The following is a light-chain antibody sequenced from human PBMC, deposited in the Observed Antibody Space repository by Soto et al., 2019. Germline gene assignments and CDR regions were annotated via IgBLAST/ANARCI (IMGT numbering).Light chain of an antibody. CDR1: QSVNSW. V-gene: IGKV1-5*01. CDR3: QQRSNWPPT. J-gene: IGKJ4*01. CDR2: DAS. Sequence: DIQMTQSPSTLSAFVGXRVTITCRASQSVNSWLAWYQQRPGKAPKLLIYDASTLESGVPSRFSGSGSGTEFTLTISSLQPDDFAVYYCQQRSNWPPTFGGGTKVDIK.